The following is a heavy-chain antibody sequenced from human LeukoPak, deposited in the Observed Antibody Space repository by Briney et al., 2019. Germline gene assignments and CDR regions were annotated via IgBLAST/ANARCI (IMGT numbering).Heavy chain of an antibody. CDR2: IWYDGSNK. CDR1: GFTFSSYG. Sequence: PGGSRRLSCAASGFTFSSYGMHGGRMAPGKGLEWVAVIWYDGSNKYYADSVKGRFTISRDNSKNTLYLQVNSLRAEDTAVYYCPSERRISGTYYWGQGTLVPVFS. V-gene: IGHV3-30*02. CDR3: PSERRISGTYY. D-gene: IGHD1-14*01. J-gene: IGHJ4*02.